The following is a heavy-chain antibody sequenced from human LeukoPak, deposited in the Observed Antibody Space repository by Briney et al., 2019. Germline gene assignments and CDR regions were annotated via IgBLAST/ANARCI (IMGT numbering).Heavy chain of an antibody. CDR3: ARGTALPGVDY. Sequence: GGSLRLSCAASGFTFSNSWMNWFRQAPGRLEWVANINHDGSEKNYVDSVEGRFTITRDNTKKSLYLQMNSLGAEDTAVYCCARGTALPGVDYWGQGTLVIVSS. CDR2: INHDGSEK. V-gene: IGHV3-7*01. D-gene: IGHD3-10*01. CDR1: GFTFSNSW. J-gene: IGHJ4*02.